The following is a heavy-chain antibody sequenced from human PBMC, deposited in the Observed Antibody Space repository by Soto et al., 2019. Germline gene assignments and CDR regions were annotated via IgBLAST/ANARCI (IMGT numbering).Heavy chain of an antibody. CDR2: TNPNSGNT. J-gene: IGHJ5*02. V-gene: IGHV1-8*01. CDR3: AIGLLEWLSNWFDP. D-gene: IGHD3-3*01. Sequence: ASLKLSCKASGYPFTSYDINWVRQATGQGLEWMGWTNPNSGNTGYAQKFQGRVTMTRNTSISTAYMELSSLRSEDTAVYYCAIGLLEWLSNWFDPWGQGTLVTVSS. CDR1: GYPFTSYD.